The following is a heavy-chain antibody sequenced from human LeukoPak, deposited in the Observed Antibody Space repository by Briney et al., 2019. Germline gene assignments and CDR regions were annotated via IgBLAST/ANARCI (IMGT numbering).Heavy chain of an antibody. J-gene: IGHJ6*02. Sequence: SETLSLTCAVYGGSFSGYYWSWIRQPPGKGLEWIGEINHSGSTNYNPSLKSRVTISVDTSKNQFSLKLSSVTAADTAVYYCARSRYCSGGGCYVGYGLEVWGQGTLVTVSS. CDR2: INHSGST. CDR1: GGSFSGYY. D-gene: IGHD2-15*01. CDR3: ARSRYCSGGGCYVGYGLEV. V-gene: IGHV4-34*01.